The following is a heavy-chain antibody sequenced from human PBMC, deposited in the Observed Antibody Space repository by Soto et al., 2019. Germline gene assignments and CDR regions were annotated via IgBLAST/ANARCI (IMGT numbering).Heavy chain of an antibody. CDR1: GFTVSSNY. J-gene: IGHJ4*02. V-gene: IGHV3-66*01. CDR2: IYSGGCT. Sequence: GGSLRLSCAASGFTVSSNYMSWVRQAPGKGLEWVSVIYSGGCTYYADSVKGRFTISRDNSKNTLYLQMNSLRAEDTAVYYCARAPDYGDYVYYFDYWGQGTLVTVSS. D-gene: IGHD4-17*01. CDR3: ARAPDYGDYVYYFDY.